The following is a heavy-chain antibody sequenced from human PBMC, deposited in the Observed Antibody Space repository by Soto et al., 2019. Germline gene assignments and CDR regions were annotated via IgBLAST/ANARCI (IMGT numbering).Heavy chain of an antibody. CDR3: AKGRGGSGSLTPRVDF. Sequence: EVQLLESGGGLVQPGGSLRLSCAASGFTFNNYAMTWVRQAPGKGLEWVSAISGGGDTTSYADSVKGRFTVFRDGSKNTLYLQMSSLRAEDTALYYCAKGRGGSGSLTPRVDFWCQGTLVTVSS. D-gene: IGHD3-10*01. V-gene: IGHV3-23*01. J-gene: IGHJ4*02. CDR2: ISGGGDTT. CDR1: GFTFNNYA.